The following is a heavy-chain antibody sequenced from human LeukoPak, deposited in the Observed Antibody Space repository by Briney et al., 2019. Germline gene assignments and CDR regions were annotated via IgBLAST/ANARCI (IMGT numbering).Heavy chain of an antibody. CDR3: AKDLRPYCSGGSCYLARNFDY. V-gene: IGHV3-23*01. CDR1: GFTFSSYA. D-gene: IGHD2-15*01. Sequence: GGSLRLSCAASGFTFSSYAMSWVRQAPGKGLEWVSAISGSGGSTYYADSVKGRFTISRDNSKNTLYLQMNSLRAEDTAVYYCAKDLRPYCSGGSCYLARNFDYWGQGTLVTVSS. J-gene: IGHJ4*02. CDR2: ISGSGGST.